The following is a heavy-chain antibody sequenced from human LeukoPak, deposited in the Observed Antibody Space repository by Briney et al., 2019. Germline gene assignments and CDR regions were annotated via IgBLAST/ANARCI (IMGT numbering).Heavy chain of an antibody. J-gene: IGHJ4*02. D-gene: IGHD3-3*01. CDR1: GGSISSYY. CDR2: IYYSGST. Sequence: SETLSLTCTVSGGSISSYYWSWIRQPPGKGLEWIGYIYYSGSTNYNPSLKSRVTISVDTSKNQFSLKRSSVTAADTAVYYCARVAGFWSGYFDYWGQGTLVTVSS. CDR3: ARVAGFWSGYFDY. V-gene: IGHV4-59*01.